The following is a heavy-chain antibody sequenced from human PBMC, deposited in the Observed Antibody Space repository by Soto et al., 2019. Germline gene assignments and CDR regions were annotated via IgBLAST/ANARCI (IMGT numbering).Heavy chain of an antibody. D-gene: IGHD2-15*01. CDR1: GYTFTSYG. CDR3: ARGQAVVAAHYYYYYGMDV. Sequence: GASVKVSCKASGYTFTSYGISWVRQAPGQGLEWMGWISAYNGNTNYAQKLQGRVTMTTDTSTSTAYMELSSLRSEDTAVYYCARGQAVVAAHYYYYYGMDVWGQGTTVTVSS. V-gene: IGHV1-18*01. J-gene: IGHJ6*02. CDR2: ISAYNGNT.